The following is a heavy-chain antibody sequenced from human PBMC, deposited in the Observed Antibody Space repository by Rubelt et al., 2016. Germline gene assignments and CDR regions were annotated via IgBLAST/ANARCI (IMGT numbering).Heavy chain of an antibody. CDR3: AKAGGSGSYSGG. J-gene: IGHJ4*02. Sequence: SIGYADSVKGRFTISRDNSKNTLYLQMNSLRAEDTAVYYCAKAGGSGSYSGGWGQGTLVTVSS. D-gene: IGHD1-26*01. V-gene: IGHV3-NL1*01. CDR2: SI.